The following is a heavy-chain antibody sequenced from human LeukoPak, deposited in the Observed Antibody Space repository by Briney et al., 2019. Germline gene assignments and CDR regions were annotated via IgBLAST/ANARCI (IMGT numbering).Heavy chain of an antibody. CDR2: IYYSGST. D-gene: IGHD2/OR15-2a*01. CDR3: ARGIKILRGYYFDY. V-gene: IGHV4-59*01. CDR1: GGSISSYY. J-gene: IGHJ4*02. Sequence: SETLSLTCTVSGGSISSYYWSWIRQPPGKGPEWIGYIYYSGSTNYNPPLKSRVTISVDTSKNQFSLKLSSVTAADTAVYYCARGIKILRGYYFDYWGQGTLVTVSS.